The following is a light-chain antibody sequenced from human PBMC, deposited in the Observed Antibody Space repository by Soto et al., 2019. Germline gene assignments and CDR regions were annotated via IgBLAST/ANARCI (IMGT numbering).Light chain of an antibody. CDR3: QQYNSLWT. CDR1: QSIRSW. CDR2: DAS. V-gene: IGKV1-5*01. J-gene: IGKJ1*01. Sequence: IQMTQSPSTLSASVGDRVTITCRASQSIRSWFACYQQKPVEAPKLLVYDASTLEIVFPSRFSGSGSGTGITLTSCSQQPDYLTTYCCQQYNSLWTFGQGTKVDIK.